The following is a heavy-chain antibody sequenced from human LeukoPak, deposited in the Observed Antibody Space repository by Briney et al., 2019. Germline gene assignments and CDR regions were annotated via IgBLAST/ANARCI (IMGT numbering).Heavy chain of an antibody. CDR3: ARHLSGVTGYTYGRGIDY. V-gene: IGHV3-23*01. J-gene: IGHJ4*02. D-gene: IGHD5-18*01. Sequence: GGSLRLSCAASGFTFSSYAMSWVRQAPGKGLEWVSAISGSGGSTYYADSVKGRFTISRDDSKNTLYLQMNSLRAEDTAVYYCARHLSGVTGYTYGRGIDYWGQGTLVTVSS. CDR1: GFTFSSYA. CDR2: ISGSGGST.